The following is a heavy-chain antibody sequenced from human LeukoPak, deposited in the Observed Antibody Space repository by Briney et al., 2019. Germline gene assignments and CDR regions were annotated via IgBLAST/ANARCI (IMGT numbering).Heavy chain of an antibody. CDR3: ARDPGYSSSWYKVNPMDV. CDR1: GFTFSSYG. J-gene: IGHJ6*03. D-gene: IGHD6-13*01. CDR2: IRSDGSNK. Sequence: PGGSLRLSCAASGFTFSSYGMHWVRQAPGKGLEWVAFIRSDGSNKYYADSVKGRFTISRDNAKNSLYLQMNSLRAEDTAVYYCARDPGYSSSWYKVNPMDVWGKGTTVTISS. V-gene: IGHV3-30*02.